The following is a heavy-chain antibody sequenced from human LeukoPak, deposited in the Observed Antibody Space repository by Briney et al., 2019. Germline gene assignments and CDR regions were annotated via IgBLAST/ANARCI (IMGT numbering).Heavy chain of an antibody. CDR1: GFTFSSYW. Sequence: GGSLRLSCAASGFTFSSYWMSWVRQAPGKGLEWVANIKQDGSEKYYVDSVKGRFTISRDNAKNSLYLQINNVGADDTAAYYCARDQDWAFDYWGQRTLVTVSS. CDR2: IKQDGSEK. CDR3: ARDQDWAFDY. J-gene: IGHJ4*02. V-gene: IGHV3-7*01. D-gene: IGHD3/OR15-3a*01.